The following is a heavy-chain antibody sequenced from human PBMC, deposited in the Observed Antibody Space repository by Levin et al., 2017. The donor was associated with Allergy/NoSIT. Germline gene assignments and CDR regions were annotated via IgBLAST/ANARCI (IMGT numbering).Heavy chain of an antibody. CDR1: GFTFSSYS. CDR3: ARDMETYDFWSASDY. V-gene: IGHV3-21*01. D-gene: IGHD3-3*01. Sequence: GGSLRLSCAASGFTFSSYSMNWVRQAPGKGLEWVSSIGSSSAYIYYVDSVKGRFTTSRVNAKNSLYLQLNSLRAEDTAVYYCARDMETYDFWSASDYWGQGTLVTVSS. CDR2: IGSSSAYI. J-gene: IGHJ4*02.